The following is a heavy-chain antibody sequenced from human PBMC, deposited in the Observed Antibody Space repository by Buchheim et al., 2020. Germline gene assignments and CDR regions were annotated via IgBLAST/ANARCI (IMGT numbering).Heavy chain of an antibody. V-gene: IGHV4-61*01. J-gene: IGHJ4*02. CDR3: ARVARSSGIDY. CDR2: VYYNGGT. D-gene: IGHD3-22*01. CDR1: GGSVSSGSHY. Sequence: QVQLQESGPGLVKPSETLSLTCTVSGGSVSSGSHYWSWVRQPPGKGLEWIGYVYYNGGTNYNPSLKSRVTISIETSKDQFFLRLSSVSAADTAAYYCARVARSSGIDYWGQGTL.